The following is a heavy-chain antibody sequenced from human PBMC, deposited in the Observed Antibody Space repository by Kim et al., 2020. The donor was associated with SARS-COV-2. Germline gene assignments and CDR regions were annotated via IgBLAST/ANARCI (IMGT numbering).Heavy chain of an antibody. D-gene: IGHD6-6*01. J-gene: IGHJ4*02. CDR3: ASSARRFDY. CDR2: SSI. V-gene: IGHV3-48*02. Sequence: SSIYYADSVKGRFTISRDNAKNSLYLQMNSLRDEDTAVYYCASSARRFDYWGQGTLVTVSS.